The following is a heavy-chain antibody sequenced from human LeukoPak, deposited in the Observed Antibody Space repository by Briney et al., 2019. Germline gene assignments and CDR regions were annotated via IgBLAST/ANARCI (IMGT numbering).Heavy chain of an antibody. Sequence: PGGSLRLSCAASGFTFKTYNMNWVRQAPGKGLVWVSRINSDGSSTNYVDSVKGRFTISRDNAKNTVYLQMNSLRVEDTAVYYCAKARILVGATVAFDYWGQGTLVTVSS. CDR2: INSDGSST. D-gene: IGHD1-26*01. J-gene: IGHJ4*02. CDR1: GFTFKTYN. CDR3: AKARILVGATVAFDY. V-gene: IGHV3-74*01.